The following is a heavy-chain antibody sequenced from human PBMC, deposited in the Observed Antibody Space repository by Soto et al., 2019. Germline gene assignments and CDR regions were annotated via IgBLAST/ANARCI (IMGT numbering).Heavy chain of an antibody. CDR2: INSGSSYI. V-gene: IGHV3-21*01. J-gene: IGHJ3*02. CDR3: ATDAFDI. Sequence: PWVSPRLSCSASGLPFNRYSMNWVRQAPGKGLEWVSSINSGSSYIYYADSVKGRFTLSRDNAKNSLYLQMNSLRAEDTAVYYCATDAFDIWGQGTRVSVS. CDR1: GLPFNRYS.